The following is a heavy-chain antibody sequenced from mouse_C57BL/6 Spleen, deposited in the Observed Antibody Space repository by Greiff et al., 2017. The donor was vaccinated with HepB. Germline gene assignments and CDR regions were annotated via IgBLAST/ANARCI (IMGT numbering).Heavy chain of an antibody. D-gene: IGHD2-1*01. J-gene: IGHJ4*01. CDR2: IYPRSGNT. CDR3: ARRIYGNYDAMDY. V-gene: IGHV1-81*01. CDR1: GYTFTSYG. Sequence: QVQLQQSGAELARPGASVKLSCKASGYTFTSYGISWVKQRTGQGLEWIGEIYPRSGNTYYNEKFKGKATLTADKSSSTAYMELRSLTSEDSAVYFCARRIYGNYDAMDYWGQGTSVTVSS.